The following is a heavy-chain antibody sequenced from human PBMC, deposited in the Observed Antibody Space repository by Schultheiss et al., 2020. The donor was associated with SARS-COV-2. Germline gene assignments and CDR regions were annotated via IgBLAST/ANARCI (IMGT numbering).Heavy chain of an antibody. J-gene: IGHJ4*02. CDR1: GFTFSSFA. D-gene: IGHD3-22*01. CDR3: ARSYYYDSSGYYEYYFDY. V-gene: IGHV3-23*01. Sequence: GGSLRLSCTASGFTFSSFAMHWVRQAPGKGLEWVSTISGSGCSTHYANSVKGRFTISRDNSKNTLYLQMNSLRAEDTAVYYCARSYYYDSSGYYEYYFDYWGQGTLVTVSS. CDR2: ISGSGCST.